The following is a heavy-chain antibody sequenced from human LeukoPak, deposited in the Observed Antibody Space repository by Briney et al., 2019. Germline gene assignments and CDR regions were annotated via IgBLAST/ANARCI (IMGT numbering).Heavy chain of an antibody. CDR3: ARPRAAGYPNDAFDI. V-gene: IGHV1-18*01. CDR1: GYTFTNYG. CDR2: ISTYNGNP. D-gene: IGHD6-13*01. J-gene: IGHJ3*02. Sequence: GASVKVSCKASGYTFTNYGVSWVRQAPGQGLEWMGWISTYNGNPNYAQNLQARVTMTTDTSTSTAYMELRSLRSDDTAVYYCARPRAAGYPNDAFDIWGQGTMVTVSS.